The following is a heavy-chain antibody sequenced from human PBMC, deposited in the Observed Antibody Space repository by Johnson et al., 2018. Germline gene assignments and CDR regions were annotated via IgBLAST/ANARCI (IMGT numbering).Heavy chain of an antibody. D-gene: IGHD6-13*01. J-gene: IGHJ6*02. CDR3: ARASHSNNWYHYGLDV. V-gene: IGHV1-46*04. CDR2: INPSGGST. Sequence: QVQLVQSGAEVKKXGASVKVXCKASGYTFTSYHVHWVRQAPGQGLEWMGIINPSGGSTTYSQKLQGRVTVTRDTSTSTVYMEVNSRRSEDTAVYYCARASHSNNWYHYGLDVWGQGTTVTVSS. CDR1: GYTFTSYH.